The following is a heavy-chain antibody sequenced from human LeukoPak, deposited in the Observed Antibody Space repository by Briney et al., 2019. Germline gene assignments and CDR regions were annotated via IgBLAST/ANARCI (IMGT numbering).Heavy chain of an antibody. CDR2: IYTSGST. Sequence: SETLSLTCTVSGGSISSYCWSWIRQPAGKGLEWIGRIYTSGSTNYNPSLKSRVTMSVDTSKNQFSLKLSSVTAADTAVYYCARGVYCNGGSCYSGNWFDPWGQGTLVTVSS. D-gene: IGHD2-15*01. CDR1: GGSISSYC. V-gene: IGHV4-4*07. J-gene: IGHJ5*02. CDR3: ARGVYCNGGSCYSGNWFDP.